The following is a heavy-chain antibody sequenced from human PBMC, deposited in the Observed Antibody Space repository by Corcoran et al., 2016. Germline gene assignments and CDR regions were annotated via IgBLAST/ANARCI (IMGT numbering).Heavy chain of an antibody. Sequence: QVQLVESGGGVVQPGRSLRLSCAASGFTFSSYGMHWVRQAPGKGLEWVAVISYDGSNKYYADSVKGRFTISRDNSKNTVYLQMNSLRAEDTVVYYCAKSLIYCRGGSCYNDFYYYGMDVWGQGTQVTVS. D-gene: IGHD2-15*01. CDR3: AKSLIYCRGGSCYNDFYYYGMDV. CDR1: GFTFSSYG. V-gene: IGHV3-30*18. CDR2: ISYDGSNK. J-gene: IGHJ6*02.